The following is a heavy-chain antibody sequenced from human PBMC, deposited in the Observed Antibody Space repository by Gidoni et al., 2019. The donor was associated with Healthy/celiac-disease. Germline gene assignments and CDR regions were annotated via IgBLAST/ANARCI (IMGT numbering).Heavy chain of an antibody. J-gene: IGHJ6*02. CDR2: INHSGST. V-gene: IGHV4-34*01. D-gene: IGHD2-15*01. CDR1: VVSFSVYY. Sequence: QVQLQQWGSGLLKPSETLSLTFAVYVVSFSVYYWSWIRQPPGKGLEWIGEINHSGSTNYNPALKSRVTISVDTSKNQFALKRSSVTAADTDVYYCARVLGYCSGGSCYGGYYGMDVWGQGTTVTVSS. CDR3: ARVLGYCSGGSCYGGYYGMDV.